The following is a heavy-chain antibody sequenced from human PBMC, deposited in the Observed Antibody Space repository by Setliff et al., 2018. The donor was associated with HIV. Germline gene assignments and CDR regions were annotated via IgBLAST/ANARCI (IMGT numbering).Heavy chain of an antibody. Sequence: KPSETLSLSCAASGFTVSNDYMSWIRQPPGKGLEWIGEINHSGSTNYNPSLKSRVTISVDTSKNQFSLKLSSVTAADTAVYYCARRGSGFFHYYYYMDVWGKGTTVTVSS. V-gene: IGHV4-34*01. CDR2: INHSGST. J-gene: IGHJ6*03. D-gene: IGHD3-10*01. CDR3: ARRGSGFFHYYYYMDV. CDR1: GFTVSNDY.